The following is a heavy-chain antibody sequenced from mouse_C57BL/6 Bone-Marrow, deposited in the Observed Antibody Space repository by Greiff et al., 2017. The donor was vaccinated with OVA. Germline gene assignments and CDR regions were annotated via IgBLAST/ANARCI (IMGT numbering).Heavy chain of an antibody. J-gene: IGHJ1*03. CDR3: ARNAHYYGSSHWYFDV. Sequence: QVQLQQPGAELVRPGSSVKLSCKASGYTFTSYWMDWVKQRPGQGLEWIGNIYPSDSETHYNQKFKDKATLTVDKSSSTAYMQLSSLTSEDSAVYYGARNAHYYGSSHWYFDVWGTGTTVTVAS. CDR1: GYTFTSYW. CDR2: IYPSDSET. D-gene: IGHD1-1*01. V-gene: IGHV1-61*01.